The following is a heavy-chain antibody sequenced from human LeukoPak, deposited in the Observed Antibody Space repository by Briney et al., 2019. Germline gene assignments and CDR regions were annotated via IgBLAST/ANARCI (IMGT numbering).Heavy chain of an antibody. D-gene: IGHD1-26*01. CDR3: ATMGSGSYFNY. J-gene: IGHJ4*02. CDR1: GGPFSIYC. V-gene: IGHV4-34*01. Sequence: SETLSLTCGVYGGPFSIYCWNWIRRSPGEGLEWIGEINQSGSTKYNPSLKSRVTISVDTSKNQFSLKLSSVTAADTAVYYCATMGSGSYFNYWGQGSLVTVSS. CDR2: INQSGST.